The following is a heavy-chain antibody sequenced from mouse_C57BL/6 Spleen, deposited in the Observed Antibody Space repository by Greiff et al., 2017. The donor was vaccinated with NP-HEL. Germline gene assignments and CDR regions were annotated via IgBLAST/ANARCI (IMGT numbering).Heavy chain of an antibody. CDR1: GYTFTDYN. V-gene: IGHV1-22*01. D-gene: IGHD1-1*01. CDR3: AIITTVVARTSYYFDY. CDR2: INPNNGGT. Sequence: SGPELVKPGASVKMSCKASGYTFTDYNMHWVKQSHGKSLEWIGYINPNNGGTSYNQKFKGKATLTVNKSSSTAYMELRSLTSEDSAVYYCAIITTVVARTSYYFDYWGQGTTLTVSS. J-gene: IGHJ2*01.